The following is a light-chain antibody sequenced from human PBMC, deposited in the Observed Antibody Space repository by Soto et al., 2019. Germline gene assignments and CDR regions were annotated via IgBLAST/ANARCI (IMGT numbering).Light chain of an antibody. CDR3: QQRSSWPT. J-gene: IGKJ2*01. V-gene: IGKV3-11*01. CDR1: QSVNSY. Sequence: EIVLTQSPATLSLSPGERATLSCRASQSVNSYLAWYQQKCGQAPRLPIYDTSNKATVITDRFSGSGSGTNFTLTISSLEPEDFAVYYCQQRSSWPTFGQGTRLEI. CDR2: DTS.